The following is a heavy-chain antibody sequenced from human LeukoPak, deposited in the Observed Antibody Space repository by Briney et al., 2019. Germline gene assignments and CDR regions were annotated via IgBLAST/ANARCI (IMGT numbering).Heavy chain of an antibody. CDR3: ASIPSGSYSFDY. J-gene: IGHJ4*02. Sequence: PSETLSLTCTVSGGSISSGDYYWSWIRQPPGKGLEWIGYIYYSGSTNYNPSLKSRVTISVDTSKNQFSLKLSSVTAADTAVYYCASIPSGSYSFDYWGQGTLVTVSS. D-gene: IGHD1-26*01. V-gene: IGHV4-61*08. CDR2: IYYSGST. CDR1: GGSISSGDYY.